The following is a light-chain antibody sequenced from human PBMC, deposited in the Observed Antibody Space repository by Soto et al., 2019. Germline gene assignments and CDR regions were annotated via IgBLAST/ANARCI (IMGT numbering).Light chain of an antibody. CDR2: GAF. Sequence: EIVLTHSPGTLSFSPGERATLSSRSSPSVTNFLAWYQQKPGQAPRLLIYGAFNRATGIPARFSGSGSGTDLTLTISSLEPEDSAIYYCQQRNIWPPVTFGQGTRLEIK. J-gene: IGKJ5*01. CDR3: QQRNIWPPVT. V-gene: IGKV3-11*01. CDR1: PSVTNF.